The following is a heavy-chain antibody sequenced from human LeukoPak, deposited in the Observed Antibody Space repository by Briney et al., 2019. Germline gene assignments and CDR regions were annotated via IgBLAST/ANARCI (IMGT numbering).Heavy chain of an antibody. CDR2: INWNGGST. J-gene: IGHJ4*02. V-gene: IGHV3-20*01. CDR1: GFTFDEYG. Sequence: GGSLRLSGVASGFTFDEYGIGWVRQAPGKGREWVSGINWNGGSTDYADSVKGRFTISRDNAKNSVYLQMSSLRVEDTALYHCVLTSGSGSYRGYLNYWGQGTLVTVSS. CDR3: VLTSGSGSYRGYLNY. D-gene: IGHD3-10*01.